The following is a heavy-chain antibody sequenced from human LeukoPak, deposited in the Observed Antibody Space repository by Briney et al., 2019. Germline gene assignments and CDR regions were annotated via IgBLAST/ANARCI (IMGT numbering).Heavy chain of an antibody. CDR1: GFTFSSYG. CDR2: IWYDGSNK. D-gene: IGHD3-22*01. J-gene: IGHJ3*02. CDR3: ARDYYDSSGYHQTLGAFDI. V-gene: IGHV3-33*01. Sequence: GGSLRLSCAASGFTFSSYGMHWVRQAPGKGLEWVAVIWYDGSNKYYADSVKGRFTISRDNSKNTLYLQMNSLRAEDTAVYYCARDYYDSSGYHQTLGAFDIWGQGTMVTVSS.